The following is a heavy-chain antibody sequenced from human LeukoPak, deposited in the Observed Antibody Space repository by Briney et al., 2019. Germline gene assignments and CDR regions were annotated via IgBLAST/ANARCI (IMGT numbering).Heavy chain of an antibody. D-gene: IGHD1-26*01. CDR1: GFTFSSYG. Sequence: PGGSLRLSCAASGFTFSSYGMHWVRQAPGKGLEWVAVISYDVGKKYYADSVKGRFTISRDNSKNTLYLQMNSLRAEDTAVYYCARDPYNGSYGDDYYYYMDVWGKGTTVTISS. J-gene: IGHJ6*03. V-gene: IGHV3-30*03. CDR3: ARDPYNGSYGDDYYYYMDV. CDR2: ISYDVGKK.